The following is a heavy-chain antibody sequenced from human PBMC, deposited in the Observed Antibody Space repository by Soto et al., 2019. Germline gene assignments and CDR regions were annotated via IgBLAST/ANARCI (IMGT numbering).Heavy chain of an antibody. J-gene: IGHJ4*02. V-gene: IGHV4-59*01. CDR3: ALRSMAVVPEY. CDR2: LYYGRSA. CDR1: GDSISSYY. D-gene: IGHD3-22*01. Sequence: QVQLQESGPGLVKPSETLSLTCAVSGDSISSYYCMWIRQPPGKGLESIGYLYYGRSANYNPSLRRRVTLSVDSSTNQCSLTLSSMTAADTAVYYCALRSMAVVPEYWGQGTLVPVSS.